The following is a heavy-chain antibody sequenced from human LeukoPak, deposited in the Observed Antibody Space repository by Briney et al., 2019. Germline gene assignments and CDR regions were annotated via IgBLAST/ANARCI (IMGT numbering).Heavy chain of an antibody. J-gene: IGHJ5*02. CDR1: GFTFDDYA. CDR2: IRWNRGSI. V-gene: IGHV3-9*01. CDR3: AKDITSSGRGWFDP. Sequence: GRSLRLSFAASGFTFDDYAMHWGRQAPGKGLGWVSGIRWNRGSIGYAGSGKGRVTISRDNAKNSLYLKMNSLRAEDTALYYCAKDITSSGRGWFDPWGQGTLVTVYS. D-gene: IGHD3-22*01.